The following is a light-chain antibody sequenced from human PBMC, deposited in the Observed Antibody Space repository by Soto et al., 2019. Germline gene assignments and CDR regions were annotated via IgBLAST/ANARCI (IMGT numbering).Light chain of an antibody. CDR1: SGAVTSGQS. CDR2: DAT. Sequence: QAVVTQEPSLTVSPGGTVTLTCGSSSGAVTSGQSPYWFQQRPGQAPRTLIYDATNKHSWTPARFSGSLLGGKAALTLSGAQPEDEAEYYCLLSYSGARVFGGGTKLTVL. V-gene: IGLV7-46*01. J-gene: IGLJ3*02. CDR3: LLSYSGARV.